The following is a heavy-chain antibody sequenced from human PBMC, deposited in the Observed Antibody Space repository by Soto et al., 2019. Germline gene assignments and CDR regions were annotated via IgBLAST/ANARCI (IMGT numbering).Heavy chain of an antibody. CDR1: GGTFSSYA. V-gene: IGHV1-69*01. J-gene: IGHJ3*02. CDR2: IIPIFGTA. Sequence: QVQLVQSGAEVKKPGSSVKVSCKASGGTFSSYAISWVRQAPGQGLEWMGGIIPIFGTANYAQKFQGRVTITADESTSTAYMEVSSLRSEDTAVYYCARGREWEPQHPRAFDIWGQGTMVTVSS. CDR3: ARGREWEPQHPRAFDI. D-gene: IGHD1-26*01.